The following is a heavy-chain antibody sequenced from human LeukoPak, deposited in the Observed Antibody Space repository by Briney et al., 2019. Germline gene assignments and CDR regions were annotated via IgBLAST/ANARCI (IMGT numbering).Heavy chain of an antibody. D-gene: IGHD2-2*02. Sequence: ASVKVSCKASGYTFTGYYMHWVRQAPGQGLEWMGRINPNSGGTNYAQKFQGRVTMTRDTSISTAYMELSRLRSDDTAVYYCARQRYCSSTSCYRRWFDPWGQGTLVTVSS. V-gene: IGHV1-2*06. CDR1: GYTFTGYY. CDR2: INPNSGGT. J-gene: IGHJ5*02. CDR3: ARQRYCSSTSCYRRWFDP.